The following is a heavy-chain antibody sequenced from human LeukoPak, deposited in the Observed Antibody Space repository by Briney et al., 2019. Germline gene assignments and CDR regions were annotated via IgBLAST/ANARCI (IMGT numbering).Heavy chain of an antibody. V-gene: IGHV3-30*02. D-gene: IGHD5-18*01. CDR3: AKFFRRGYSYGQKGAFDI. J-gene: IGHJ3*02. Sequence: GGSLRLSCAASGFTFSSYGMHWVRQAPGKGLEWVAFIRYDGSNKYYADSVKGRFTISRDNSKNTLYLQMNSMRAEDTAVYYCAKFFRRGYSYGQKGAFDIWGQGTMVTVSS. CDR1: GFTFSSYG. CDR2: IRYDGSNK.